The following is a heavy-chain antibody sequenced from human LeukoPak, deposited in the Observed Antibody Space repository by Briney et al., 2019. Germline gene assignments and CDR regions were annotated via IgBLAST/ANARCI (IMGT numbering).Heavy chain of an antibody. Sequence: GGSLRLSCAASGFTFSSYSMNWVRQAPGKGLEWVSSISSSSSYIYYADSVKGRFTISRDNPKHSLYLQMNSLRAEDTAVYYCARALGAERHDAFDIWGQGTMVTVSS. D-gene: IGHD1-26*01. CDR1: GFTFSSYS. CDR2: ISSSSSYI. CDR3: ARALGAERHDAFDI. V-gene: IGHV3-21*01. J-gene: IGHJ3*02.